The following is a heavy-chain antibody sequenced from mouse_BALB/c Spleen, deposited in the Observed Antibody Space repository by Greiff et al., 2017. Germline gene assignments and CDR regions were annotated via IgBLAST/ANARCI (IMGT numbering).Heavy chain of an antibody. CDR1: GFTFSSYG. CDR2: ISSGGSYT. V-gene: IGHV5-6*01. CDR3: ARSGQLGTSWFAY. Sequence: EVKVVESGGDLVKPGGSLKLSCAASGFTFSSYGMSWVRQTPDKRLEWVATISSGGSYTYYPDSVKGRFTISRDNAKNTLYLQMSSLKSEDTAMYYCARSGQLGTSWFAYWGQGTLVTVSA. J-gene: IGHJ3*01. D-gene: IGHD3-1*01.